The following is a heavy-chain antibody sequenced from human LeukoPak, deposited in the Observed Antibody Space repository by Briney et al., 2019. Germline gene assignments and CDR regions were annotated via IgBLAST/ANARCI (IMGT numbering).Heavy chain of an antibody. D-gene: IGHD3-22*01. CDR2: LSRSGDST. CDR1: GFTFSSSA. CDR3: AKGDSSQRAAFDI. V-gene: IGHV3-23*01. J-gene: IGHJ3*02. Sequence: GGSLRLSCAASGFTFSSSAMSWVRQAPGKGLEWVSGLSRSGDSTYYADSVKGRFTISRDNSKNTLYLQMNSLRAEDTAVYYCAKGDSSQRAAFDIWGQGTMVTVSS.